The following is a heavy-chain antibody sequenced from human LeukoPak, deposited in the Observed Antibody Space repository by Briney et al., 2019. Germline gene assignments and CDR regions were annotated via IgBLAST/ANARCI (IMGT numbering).Heavy chain of an antibody. V-gene: IGHV4-59*12. D-gene: IGHD1-26*01. CDR3: VRDRGEFSYSHDY. CDR1: GGSLSSYY. Sequence: SGTPSLTCTVSGGSLSSYYWGWIRPPPGEGLEWIGEIHHSGSANYNPSLKSRVTISLDTSENHFSLRLSSVTAADTAVYYCVRDRGEFSYSHDYWGQGTLVTVSS. CDR2: IHHSGSA. J-gene: IGHJ4*02.